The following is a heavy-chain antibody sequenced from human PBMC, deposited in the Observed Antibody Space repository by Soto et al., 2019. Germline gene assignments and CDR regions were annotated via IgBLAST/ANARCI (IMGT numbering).Heavy chain of an antibody. CDR3: ARGQLLHYQYGLDV. D-gene: IGHD3-10*01. V-gene: IGHV4-59*07. Sequence: QVQLQESGPALVRPSDSLSLMCSVSGVPITTFYWSWIRQAPGKGLEYIGYIYYGGSTHYNPALKRRVTISVDTANNEFSLKLRSVTAADTAAYYCARGQLLHYQYGLDVWGQGTTV. CDR2: IYYGGST. J-gene: IGHJ6*02. CDR1: GVPITTFY.